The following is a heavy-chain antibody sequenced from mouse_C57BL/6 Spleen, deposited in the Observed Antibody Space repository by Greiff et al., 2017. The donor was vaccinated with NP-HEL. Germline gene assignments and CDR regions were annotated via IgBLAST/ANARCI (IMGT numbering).Heavy chain of an antibody. CDR2: ISDGGSYT. CDR3: GNAMDY. V-gene: IGHV5-4*03. CDR1: GFTFSSYA. J-gene: IGHJ4*01. Sequence: EVNLVESGGGLVKPGGSLKLSCAASGFTFSSYAMSWVRQTPEKRLEWVATISDGGSYTYYPDNVKGRFTISRDNAKNNLYLQMSHLKSEDTAMYYCGNAMDYWGQGTSVTVSS.